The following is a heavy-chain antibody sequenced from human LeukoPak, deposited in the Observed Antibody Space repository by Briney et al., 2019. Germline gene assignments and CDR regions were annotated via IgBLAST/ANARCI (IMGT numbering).Heavy chain of an antibody. CDR2: TSGSGDSA. J-gene: IGHJ4*02. CDR3: AKALTTNGSRPFDH. D-gene: IGHD2-8*01. Sequence: GGSLRLPCAASGFTFSSYAMNWVRQAPGKGLEWVSVTSGSGDSAYYADSVKGRFTISRDNSKNTLYLQMNSLRAEDTAVYYCAKALTTNGSRPFDHWGQGALVSVSS. V-gene: IGHV3-23*01. CDR1: GFTFSSYA.